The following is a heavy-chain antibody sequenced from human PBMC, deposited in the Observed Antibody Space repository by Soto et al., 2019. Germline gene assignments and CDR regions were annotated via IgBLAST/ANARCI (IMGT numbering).Heavy chain of an antibody. CDR1: GGTFSSYA. V-gene: IGHV1-69*13. J-gene: IGHJ5*02. Sequence: ASVKVSCKASGGTFSSYAISWVRQAPGQGLEWMGAIIPIFGTANYAQKFQGRVTITADESTSTAYMELSSLRSEDTAVYYCARAGLRIAVAGNPTGVNWFDPWGQGTLVTVSS. CDR3: ARAGLRIAVAGNPTGVNWFDP. CDR2: IIPIFGTA. D-gene: IGHD6-19*01.